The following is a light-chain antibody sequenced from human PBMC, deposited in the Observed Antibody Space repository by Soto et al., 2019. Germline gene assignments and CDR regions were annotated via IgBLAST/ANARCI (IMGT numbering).Light chain of an antibody. CDR2: RNN. V-gene: IGLV1-47*01. CDR1: SSNIGSNY. J-gene: IGLJ3*02. CDR3: AAWDDSRSGVV. Sequence: QSVLTQPPSASGTPGQRVTISCSGSSSNIGSNYVYWYQQLPGTAPKLLIYRNNQRPSGVPDRFSGSKSGTSASLAISGLGSEDEADYYCAAWDDSRSGVVFGGGTKVTVL.